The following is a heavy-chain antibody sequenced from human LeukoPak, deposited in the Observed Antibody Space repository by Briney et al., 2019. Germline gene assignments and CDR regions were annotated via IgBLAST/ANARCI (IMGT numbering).Heavy chain of an antibody. Sequence: GGSLRLSCAASGFTFTTFALSWVRQGPGKGLEWVSAIGGSARSTYYADSVKGRFSISSDNSKNTLYLQMNSLRAEDTAVYYCAKGSWTCSSTSCYLGAFDIWGQGTMVTVSS. CDR1: GFTFTTFA. J-gene: IGHJ3*02. CDR3: AKGSWTCSSTSCYLGAFDI. CDR2: IGGSARST. D-gene: IGHD2-2*01. V-gene: IGHV3-23*01.